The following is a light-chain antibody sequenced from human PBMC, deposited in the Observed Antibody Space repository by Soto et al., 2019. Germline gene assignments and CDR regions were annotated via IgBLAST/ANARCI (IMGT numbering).Light chain of an antibody. V-gene: IGKV3-11*01. CDR1: QSVSSY. Sequence: EIVLTQSPATLFLSPGERGILSCRASQSVSSYLAWYQQKPGLAPRLLIYDASNRAIGNPARFSGSGSGTDFTLTISSLEPEDFAFYYCQQRSNWPPGLTFGGWTKVEIK. J-gene: IGKJ4*01. CDR2: DAS. CDR3: QQRSNWPPGLT.